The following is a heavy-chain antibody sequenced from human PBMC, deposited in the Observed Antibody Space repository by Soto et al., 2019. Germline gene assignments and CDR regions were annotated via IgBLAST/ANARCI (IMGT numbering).Heavy chain of an antibody. J-gene: IGHJ3*02. CDR3: ARANIVVVVAATDDAFDI. D-gene: IGHD2-15*01. Sequence: ASVKVSCKASGYTFTSYGIRWVRQAPGQGHEWMGWISAYNANTNYAQKLQGRVTMTTDTSTSTAYMELRSLRSDDTAVYYCARANIVVVVAATDDAFDIWGQGTMVTVSS. CDR2: ISAYNANT. CDR1: GYTFTSYG. V-gene: IGHV1-18*01.